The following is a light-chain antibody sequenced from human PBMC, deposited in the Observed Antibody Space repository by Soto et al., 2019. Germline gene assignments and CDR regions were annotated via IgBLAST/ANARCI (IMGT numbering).Light chain of an antibody. CDR3: QQSYCTLGIT. CDR1: QSISSY. CDR2: AAS. Sequence: DIQMTQSPSSLSASVGDRVTITCRASQSISSYLNWYQQKPGKAPKLLIYAASSLQSGGPSRFSGSGSGTDFTLTISSLQPEDFATYYCQQSYCTLGITFGPGTKVDIK. J-gene: IGKJ3*01. V-gene: IGKV1-39*01.